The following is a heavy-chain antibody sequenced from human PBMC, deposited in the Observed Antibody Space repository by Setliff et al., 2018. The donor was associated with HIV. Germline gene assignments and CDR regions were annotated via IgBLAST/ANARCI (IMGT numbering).Heavy chain of an antibody. J-gene: IGHJ5*02. CDR2: TNPKSGGT. CDR3: ARNVPGILPRWVGFDP. CDR1: GYTFTGYY. V-gene: IGHV1-2*02. Sequence: ASVKVSCKASGYTFTGYYMHWVRQAPGQGLEWMGWTNPKSGGTNYAQKFQGRVTLTRDTSISTAYMELSRPRSDDTAVYYCARNVPGILPRWVGFDPWGQGTLVTVSS. D-gene: IGHD1-20*01.